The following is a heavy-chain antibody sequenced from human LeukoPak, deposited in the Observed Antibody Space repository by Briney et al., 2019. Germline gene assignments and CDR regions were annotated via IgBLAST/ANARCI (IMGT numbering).Heavy chain of an antibody. CDR3: AREAVAARRTGFDY. Sequence: GGSLGLSCAASGFTFSDYYMSWIRQAPGKGLRWVSYISSSGSTIYYADSVRGRFTISRDNAKNSLYLQMNSLRAEDTAVYYCAREAVAARRTGFDYWGQGTLVTVSS. J-gene: IGHJ4*02. CDR1: GFTFSDYY. V-gene: IGHV3-11*04. D-gene: IGHD6-19*01. CDR2: ISSSGSTI.